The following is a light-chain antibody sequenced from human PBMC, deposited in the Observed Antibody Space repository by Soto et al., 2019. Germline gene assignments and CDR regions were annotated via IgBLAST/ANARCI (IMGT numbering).Light chain of an antibody. CDR3: QQYNDCPPIT. J-gene: IGKJ3*01. Sequence: IVMTQSPATLSVSPGERATLSCRASQSVSTKLAWYQQKPGQGPRLLIYGASIRATGIPPRFSGSGSGTELTLTISILQSEDFAVYYCQQYNDCPPITFGPGTIVEMK. V-gene: IGKV3D-15*03. CDR2: GAS. CDR1: QSVSTK.